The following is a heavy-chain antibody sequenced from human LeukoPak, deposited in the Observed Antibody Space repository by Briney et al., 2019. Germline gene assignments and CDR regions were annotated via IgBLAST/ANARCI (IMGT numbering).Heavy chain of an antibody. V-gene: IGHV3-30*18. J-gene: IGHJ5*02. CDR1: GFTFSSYG. CDR3: AKESGDNWNDWNWFDP. CDR2: ISYDGSNK. Sequence: PGRSLRLSCAASGFTFSSYGMHWVRQAPGKGLEWVAVISYDGSNKYYADSVKGRFTISRDNSKNTLYLQMNSLRAEDTAVYYCAKESGDNWNDWNWFDPWGQGTLVTVSS. D-gene: IGHD1-1*01.